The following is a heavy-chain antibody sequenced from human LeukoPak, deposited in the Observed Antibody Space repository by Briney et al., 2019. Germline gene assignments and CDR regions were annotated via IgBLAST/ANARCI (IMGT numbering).Heavy chain of an antibody. D-gene: IGHD3-3*01. CDR1: GYTFTSYD. J-gene: IGHJ4*02. CDR3: ARLYYDFWSGYYGQIDY. CDR2: MNPNSGNT. V-gene: IGHV1-8*01. Sequence: EASVKVSCKASGYTFTSYDINWVRQATGQGLEWMGWMNPNSGNTGYAQKFQGRVTVTRNTSISTAYMELSSLRSEDTAVYYCARLYYDFWSGYYGQIDYWGQGTLVTVSS.